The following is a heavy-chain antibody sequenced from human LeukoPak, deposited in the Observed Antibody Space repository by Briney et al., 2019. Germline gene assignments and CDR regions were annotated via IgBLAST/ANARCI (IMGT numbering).Heavy chain of an antibody. CDR1: GYTFTGYY. Sequence: ASVKVSCKASGYTFTGYYMHWVRQAPGQGLEWMGRINPNSGGTNYAQKFQGRVTMTRDMSISTAYMELSRLRSDDTAVYYCARGRKGDCSSTSCSNWFDPWGQGTLVTVSS. D-gene: IGHD2-2*01. CDR3: ARGRKGDCSSTSCSNWFDP. CDR2: INPNSGGT. J-gene: IGHJ5*02. V-gene: IGHV1-2*06.